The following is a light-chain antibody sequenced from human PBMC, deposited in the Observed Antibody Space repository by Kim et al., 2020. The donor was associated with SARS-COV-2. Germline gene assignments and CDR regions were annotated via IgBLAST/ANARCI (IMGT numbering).Light chain of an antibody. CDR2: LAS. V-gene: IGKV3-20*01. J-gene: IGKJ2*01. Sequence: ETVLTQSPGTLSLSPGESATLSCRASQSVSSNYLAWYHQRPGQAPRLLIYLASTRATGAPDRFSGSGSGTDFTLTIRRLEPEDSGVFYCQQYDTSPYTFGQGTKLEIK. CDR3: QQYDTSPYT. CDR1: QSVSSNY.